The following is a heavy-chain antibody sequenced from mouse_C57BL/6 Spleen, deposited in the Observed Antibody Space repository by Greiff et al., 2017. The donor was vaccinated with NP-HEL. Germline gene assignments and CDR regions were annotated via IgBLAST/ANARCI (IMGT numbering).Heavy chain of an antibody. CDR1: GYTFTSYW. CDR3: ARIKKIVATYFDY. D-gene: IGHD1-1*01. J-gene: IGHJ2*01. CDR2: TNPTHGRT. V-gene: IGHV1S81*02. Sequence: VQLQQSGAELVKAGASVKMSCKASGYTFTSYWMHWVQQRLGQGLEWFAETNPTHGRTYYNEKFKSKATLTADKSSSTAYMLRIGPTFEDSAVYYCARIKKIVATYFDYWVQGTTLTVSS.